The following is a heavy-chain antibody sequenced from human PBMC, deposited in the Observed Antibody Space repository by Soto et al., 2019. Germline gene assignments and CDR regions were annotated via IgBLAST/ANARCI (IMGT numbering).Heavy chain of an antibody. D-gene: IGHD6-19*01. V-gene: IGHV4-59*04. CDR3: AKRALPPDGNIAVAGLFFDY. Sequence: SETLSLTCTVSGGSISSYCWSWIRQPPGKGLGWIGNIYYSGTTNYNPSLTSRVTISVDTSKNQFSLKLTSVTAADTAVYYCAKRALPPDGNIAVAGLFFDYWGQGTLVTVSS. CDR2: IYYSGTT. CDR1: GGSISSYC. J-gene: IGHJ4*02.